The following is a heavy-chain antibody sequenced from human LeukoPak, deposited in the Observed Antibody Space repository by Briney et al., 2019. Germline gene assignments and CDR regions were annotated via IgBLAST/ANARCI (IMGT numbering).Heavy chain of an antibody. J-gene: IGHJ4*02. Sequence: SETLSLTCTVSGGSISSGSYYWSWIRQPAGKGLEWIGRIYTSGSTNYNPSLKSRATISVDTSKNQFSLKLSSVTAADTAVYYCARSGRLAAAGFFRYWGQGTLVTVSS. D-gene: IGHD6-13*01. CDR2: IYTSGST. CDR3: ARSGRLAAAGFFRY. CDR1: GGSISSGSYY. V-gene: IGHV4-61*02.